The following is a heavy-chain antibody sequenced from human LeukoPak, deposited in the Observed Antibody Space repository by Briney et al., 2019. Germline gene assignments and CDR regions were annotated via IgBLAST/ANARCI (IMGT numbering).Heavy chain of an antibody. Sequence: SETLSLTCTVSGGSISSSSYYWSWIRQPAGKGLEWIGRIYTSGSTNYNPSLKSRVTMSVDTSKNQFSLKLSPVTAADTAVYYCARGRTNFDYWGQGTLVTVSS. V-gene: IGHV4-61*02. D-gene: IGHD1-14*01. CDR1: GGSISSSSYY. CDR3: ARGRTNFDY. CDR2: IYTSGST. J-gene: IGHJ4*02.